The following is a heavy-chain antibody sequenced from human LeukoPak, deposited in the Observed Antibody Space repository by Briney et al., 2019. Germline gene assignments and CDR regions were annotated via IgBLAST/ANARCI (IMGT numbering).Heavy chain of an antibody. CDR3: AREYGSSHSFDP. Sequence: SETLSLTCTVSGGSISSYYWSWIRQPPGKGLEWIGYIYYSGSTNYNPSLKSRVTTSVDTSKNQFSLKLSSVTAADTAIYYCAREYGSSHSFDPWGQGTLVTVSS. CDR2: IYYSGST. CDR1: GGSISSYY. V-gene: IGHV4-59*12. J-gene: IGHJ5*02. D-gene: IGHD6-13*01.